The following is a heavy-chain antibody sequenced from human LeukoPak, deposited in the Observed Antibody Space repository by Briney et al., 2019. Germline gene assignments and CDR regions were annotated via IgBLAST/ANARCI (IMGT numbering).Heavy chain of an antibody. Sequence: SETLSLTCTVSGGSISSYYWSGIRQPPGKGLEWIGEINHSGSTNYNPSLKSRVTISVDTSKNQFSLKLSSVTAADTAVYYCAGLAVAGNFDYWGQGTLVTVSS. CDR1: GGSISSYY. D-gene: IGHD6-19*01. J-gene: IGHJ4*02. CDR3: AGLAVAGNFDY. V-gene: IGHV4-34*01. CDR2: INHSGST.